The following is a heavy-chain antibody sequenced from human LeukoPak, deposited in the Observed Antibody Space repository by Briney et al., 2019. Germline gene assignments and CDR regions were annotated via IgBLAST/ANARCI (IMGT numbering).Heavy chain of an antibody. CDR1: GFSFSSYN. Sequence: SGGSLRLSCEASGFSFSSYNMDWVRQTPGKGLEWVSGISGSGAYSYYADSVKGRFTISRDNSKNTLYLQMNSLRAEDTAVYYCARARWFGDPYYFDYWGQGTLVTVSS. V-gene: IGHV3-23*01. CDR2: ISGSGAYS. D-gene: IGHD3-10*01. CDR3: ARARWFGDPYYFDY. J-gene: IGHJ4*02.